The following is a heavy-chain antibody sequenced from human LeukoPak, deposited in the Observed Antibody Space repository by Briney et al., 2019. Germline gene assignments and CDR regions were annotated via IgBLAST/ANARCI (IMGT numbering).Heavy chain of an antibody. CDR3: ASIGYYGIKRDY. J-gene: IGHJ4*02. D-gene: IGHD3-10*01. V-gene: IGHV4-34*01. CDR2: INHSGST. CDR1: DGSLSGHD. Sequence: PSETLSLTCAVYDGSLSGHDWSWIRQPPGKGLEWIGEINHSGSTNYNPSLKSRVTISIDTSKNQFSLQLSSVTAADTAVYYCASIGYYGIKRDYWGQGTLVTVYS.